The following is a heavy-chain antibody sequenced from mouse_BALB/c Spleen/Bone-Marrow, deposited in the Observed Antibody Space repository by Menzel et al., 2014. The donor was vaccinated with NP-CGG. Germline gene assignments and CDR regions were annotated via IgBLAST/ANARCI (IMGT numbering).Heavy chain of an antibody. Sequence: VQLKESGPELGKPGASVKISCKASGYSFTGYNMYWVKQSHRKSLEWIGYIDPYNGGTSYNQKSKGKATLTVDKSSSTAYMHLNSLTSEDSAICYCAREAAYYGNYGAMDYWGQGTSVTVSS. J-gene: IGHJ4*01. V-gene: IGHV1S135*01. CDR3: AREAAYYGNYGAMDY. CDR2: IDPYNGGT. CDR1: GYSFTGYN. D-gene: IGHD2-10*01.